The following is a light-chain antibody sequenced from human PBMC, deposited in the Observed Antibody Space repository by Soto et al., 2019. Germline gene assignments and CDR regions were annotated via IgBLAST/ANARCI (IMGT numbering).Light chain of an antibody. CDR2: SND. CDR3: AAWDNSLYGSV. V-gene: IGLV1-44*01. Sequence: QSVLTQPPSASGTPGQRVTISCSGSSSNIESNDVNWYQHLPGTAPQHLIYSNDRRPSGVPSRFSGSKSGTSAALAISGLQSAEEAAYYCAAWDNSLYGSVFGGGTKVTVL. J-gene: IGLJ3*02. CDR1: SSNIESND.